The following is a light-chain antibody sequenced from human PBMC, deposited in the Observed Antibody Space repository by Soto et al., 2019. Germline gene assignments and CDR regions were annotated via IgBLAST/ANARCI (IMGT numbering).Light chain of an antibody. Sequence: ERPRTQSPSTLSVSRGGRAALSSRASQSISDTLAWYQQKPGQAPRLLIHGASTRATGFPARFSGSGSGIDFTLTISSLQSEDFAVYYCQQYNNWPWTFGQGTKVDI. CDR3: QQYNNWPWT. J-gene: IGKJ1*01. CDR2: GAS. CDR1: QSISDT. V-gene: IGKV3-15*01.